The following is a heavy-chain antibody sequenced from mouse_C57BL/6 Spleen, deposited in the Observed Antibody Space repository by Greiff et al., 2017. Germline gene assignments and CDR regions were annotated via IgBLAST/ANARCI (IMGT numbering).Heavy chain of an antibody. V-gene: IGHV1-55*01. CDR3: ATAMVTRGFDY. Sequence: QVHVKQPGAELVKPGASVKMSCKASGYTFTSYWITWVKQRPGQGLEWIGEIYPGSGSTNYNEKYKGKATLTVDTSSSTAYMQRSSLTSEDSAVYYGATAMVTRGFDYWGQGTTLTVSS. J-gene: IGHJ2*01. CDR1: GYTFTSYW. D-gene: IGHD2-1*01. CDR2: IYPGSGST.